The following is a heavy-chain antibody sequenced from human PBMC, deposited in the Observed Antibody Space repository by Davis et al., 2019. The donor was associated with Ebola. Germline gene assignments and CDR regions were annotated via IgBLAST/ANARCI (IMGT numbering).Heavy chain of an antibody. D-gene: IGHD3-16*01. CDR3: ASDRWGI. CDR2: ISAYNGNT. Sequence: ASVKVSCKASGYTFTSYGISGVRQPPGQGLEWMGWISAYNGNTNYAQKLQGRVTMTTDTSTSTAYMELSRLRSEDTAVYYCASDRWGIWGQGTLVTVSS. J-gene: IGHJ4*02. CDR1: GYTFTSYG. V-gene: IGHV1-18*01.